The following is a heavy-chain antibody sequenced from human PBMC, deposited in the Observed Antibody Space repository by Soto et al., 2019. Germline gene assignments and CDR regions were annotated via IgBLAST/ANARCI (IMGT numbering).Heavy chain of an antibody. Sequence: EVQLVESGGGLVKPGGSLRLSCAASGFTFSSYSMNWVRQAPGKGLEWVSSISSSSSYIYYADSVKGRFTISRDNAKNSLYLQMNSLRAEDTAVYYCASLHPNYHYYYMDVWGKGTTVTVSS. J-gene: IGHJ6*03. CDR1: GFTFSSYS. V-gene: IGHV3-21*01. CDR3: ASLHPNYHYYYMDV. CDR2: ISSSSSYI.